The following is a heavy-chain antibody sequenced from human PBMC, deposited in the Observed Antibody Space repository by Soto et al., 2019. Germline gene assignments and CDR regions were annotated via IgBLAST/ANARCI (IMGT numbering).Heavy chain of an antibody. CDR3: ARGPRYYHSSGYYYVY. Sequence: QGLEWMGWISAYNGNTNYAQKLQGRVTMTTDTSTSTAYMELRSLRSDDTAVYYCARGPRYYHSSGYYYVYRRQRTLVPVSS. CDR2: ISAYNGNT. J-gene: IGHJ4*02. V-gene: IGHV1-18*01. D-gene: IGHD3-22*01.